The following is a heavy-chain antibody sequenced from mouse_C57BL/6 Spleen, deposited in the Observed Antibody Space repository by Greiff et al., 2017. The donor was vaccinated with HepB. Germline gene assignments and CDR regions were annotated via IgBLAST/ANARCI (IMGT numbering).Heavy chain of an antibody. V-gene: IGHV1-7*01. CDR3: GSGYDALAY. J-gene: IGHJ3*01. CDR2: INPSNAYT. D-gene: IGHD2-2*01. CDR1: GYTFTSYW. Sequence: VQLQQSGAELAKPGASVKLSCKASGYTFTSYWMHWVKQRPGQGLKWIGYINPSNAYTNYNQSFKDKATLTADKSSSTAYMQLNSLTYDDSAVYYSGSGYDALAYWGQGTLVTVSA.